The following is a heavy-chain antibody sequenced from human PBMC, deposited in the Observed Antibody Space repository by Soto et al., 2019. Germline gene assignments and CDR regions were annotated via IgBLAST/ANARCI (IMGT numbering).Heavy chain of an antibody. D-gene: IGHD3-10*01. V-gene: IGHV3-74*01. J-gene: IGHJ4*02. CDR3: ARGGSGTYKLDN. Sequence: EVQLVESGGGLLQPGGSLRLSCEASGFTFSSHWMHWVRQTPGKGLVWVSRVNFDGTTTNYADSVKGRLTISRDNDKNTVYLQMNSLRAEDTAVYYCARGGSGTYKLDNWGQGTLVTVSA. CDR2: VNFDGTTT. CDR1: GFTFSSHW.